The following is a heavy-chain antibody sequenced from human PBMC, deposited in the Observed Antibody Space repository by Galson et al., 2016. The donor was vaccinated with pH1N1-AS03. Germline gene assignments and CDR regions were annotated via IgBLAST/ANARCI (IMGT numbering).Heavy chain of an antibody. D-gene: IGHD3-3*01. CDR3: ASGYTIFGVTTAPQDYFYGKDY. J-gene: IGHJ6*04. V-gene: IGHV1-2*04. Sequence: SVKVSCKASGYIFTGFYVHWVRQAPGQGLEWMGWINPNNGVTNYAQKFQAWVTMTGDTSISTAYMELYGLKSEDTAVYYCASGYTIFGVTTAPQDYFYGKDYWGKGTTVIVSS. CDR1: GYIFTGFY. CDR2: INPNNGVT.